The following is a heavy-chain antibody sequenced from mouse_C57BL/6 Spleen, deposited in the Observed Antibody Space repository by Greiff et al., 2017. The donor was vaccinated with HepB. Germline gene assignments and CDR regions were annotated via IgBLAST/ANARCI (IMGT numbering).Heavy chain of an antibody. J-gene: IGHJ2*01. CDR2: ISYDGSN. V-gene: IGHV3-6*01. Sequence: EVKLQESGPGLVKPSQSLSLTCSVTGYSITSGYYWNWIRQFPGNKLEWMGYISYDGSNNYNPSLKNRISITRDTSKNQFFLKLNSVTTEDTATYYCASRGQGDYWGQGTTLTVSS. CDR3: ASRGQGDY. CDR1: GYSITSGYY. D-gene: IGHD3-3*01.